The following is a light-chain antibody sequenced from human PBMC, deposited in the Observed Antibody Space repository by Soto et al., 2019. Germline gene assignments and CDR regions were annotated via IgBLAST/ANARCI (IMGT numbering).Light chain of an antibody. CDR3: CSYADIYTA. Sequence: QSALTQPRSVSGSPGQSVTISCTGTSSDVGRFNYVSWYQQHPGKAPKLIIYDVTERPSGVPDRFSASKSGNTASLTISELQTEDEADYFCCSYADIYTAFGGGTKVTVL. J-gene: IGLJ2*01. CDR2: DVT. CDR1: SSDVGRFNY. V-gene: IGLV2-11*01.